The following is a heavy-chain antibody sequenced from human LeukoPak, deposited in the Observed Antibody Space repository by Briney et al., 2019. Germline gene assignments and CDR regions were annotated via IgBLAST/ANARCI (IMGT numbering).Heavy chain of an antibody. Sequence: PSETLSLTCAVYGGSFSGYYWSWSRQPPGKGLEWIGEINQSGSTSYNPSLKSRVTISVDTSKNQFSLKLSSVTAADTAVYYCARDIVVVPAAKSPRPAGHYYYGMDVWGQGTTVTVSS. CDR1: GGSFSGYY. CDR2: INQSGST. CDR3: ARDIVVVPAAKSPRPAGHYYYGMDV. J-gene: IGHJ6*02. V-gene: IGHV4-34*01. D-gene: IGHD2-2*01.